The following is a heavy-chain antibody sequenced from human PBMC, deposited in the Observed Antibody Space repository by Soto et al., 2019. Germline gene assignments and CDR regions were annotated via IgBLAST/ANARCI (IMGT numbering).Heavy chain of an antibody. J-gene: IGHJ1*01. Sequence: ASVKVSCKASGFDFSTSAVQWVRQARGQRLEWIGWIVVGNGNTNYAQNFQGRVTITRDMSASTAYLELSRLESGDTAVYYCATDQLYYLAWRQGTLVTVSS. V-gene: IGHV1-58*01. CDR1: GFDFSTSA. CDR3: ATDQLYYLA. D-gene: IGHD2-8*01. CDR2: IVVGNGNT.